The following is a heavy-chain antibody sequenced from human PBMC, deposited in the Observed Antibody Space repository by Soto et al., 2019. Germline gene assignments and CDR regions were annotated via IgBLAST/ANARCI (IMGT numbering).Heavy chain of an antibody. CDR3: ARPGVGYSSSHYYGMDV. Sequence: SETLSLTCTVSGGSISSSSYYWGWIRQPPGKGLEWIGSIYYSGSTYYNPSLKSRVTISVDTSKNQFSLKLSSVTAADTAVYYCARPGVGYSSSHYYGMDVWGQGTTVTVSS. J-gene: IGHJ6*02. CDR1: GGSISSSSYY. V-gene: IGHV4-39*01. D-gene: IGHD6-13*01. CDR2: IYYSGST.